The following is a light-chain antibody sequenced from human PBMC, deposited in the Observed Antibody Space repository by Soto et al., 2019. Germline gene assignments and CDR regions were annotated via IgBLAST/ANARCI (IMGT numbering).Light chain of an antibody. CDR2: GAS. CDR3: QQYGSSPVT. CDR1: QSVSSSY. Sequence: EIVLTQSPGTLSSSTGERATLSCRASQSVSSSYLAWYQQRRGQAPRLFIYGASTRATGIPDRFSGSGSGTDFTLTISRLEPEDFAVYYCQQYGSSPVTFGQGTKLEIK. V-gene: IGKV3-20*01. J-gene: IGKJ2*01.